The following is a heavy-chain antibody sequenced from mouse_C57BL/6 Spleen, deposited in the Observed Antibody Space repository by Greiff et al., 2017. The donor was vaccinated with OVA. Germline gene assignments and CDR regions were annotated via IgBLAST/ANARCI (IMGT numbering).Heavy chain of an antibody. D-gene: IGHD4-1*01. J-gene: IGHJ1*03. CDR3: ASKCLGPWYFDV. CDR2: IDPSDSYT. V-gene: IGHV1-69*01. CDR1: GYTFTSYW. Sequence: QVQLQQPGAELVMPGASVKLSCKASGYTFTSYWMHWVKQRPGQGLEWIGEIDPSDSYTNYNQKFKGKSTLTVDKSSSTAYMQLSSLTSEDSAVYYCASKCLGPWYFDVWGTGTTVTVSS.